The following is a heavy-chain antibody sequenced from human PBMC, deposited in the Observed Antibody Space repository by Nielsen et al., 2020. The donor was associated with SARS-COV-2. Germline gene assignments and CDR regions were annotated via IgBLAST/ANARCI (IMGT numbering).Heavy chain of an antibody. Sequence: ASVKVSCKVSGYTLTELSMHWVRQAPGKGLEWMGGFDPEDGETIYAQKFQGRVTITADESTSTAYMELSSLRSEDTAVYYCARVLGYDSSDPFDYWGQGTLVTVSS. CDR1: GYTLTELS. CDR3: ARVLGYDSSDPFDY. CDR2: FDPEDGET. J-gene: IGHJ4*02. V-gene: IGHV1-24*01. D-gene: IGHD3-22*01.